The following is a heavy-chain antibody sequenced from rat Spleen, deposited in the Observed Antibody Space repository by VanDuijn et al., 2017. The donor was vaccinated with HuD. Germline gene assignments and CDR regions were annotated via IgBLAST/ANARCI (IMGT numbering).Heavy chain of an antibody. CDR1: GHSITSSYR. Sequence: EVQLQESGPGLVKPSQSLSLTCSVTGHSITSSYRWNWIRKFPGGKLEWMGYINSAGTTIYSPSLKSRISITRDTSKNQFFLQVNSVTTDDTATYYCARQDNYVGFAYWGQGTLVTVSS. CDR3: ARQDNYVGFAY. V-gene: IGHV3-3*01. CDR2: INSAGTT. J-gene: IGHJ3*01. D-gene: IGHD1-10*01.